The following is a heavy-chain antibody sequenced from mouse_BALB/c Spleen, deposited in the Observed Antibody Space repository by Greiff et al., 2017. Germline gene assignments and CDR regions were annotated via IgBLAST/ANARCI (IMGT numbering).Heavy chain of an antibody. CDR3: ARQGSTMITTDYAMDY. CDR1: GFTFSSYG. D-gene: IGHD2-4*01. Sequence: EVQVVESGGDLVKPGGSLKLSCAASGFTFSSYGMSWVRQTPDKRLEWVATISSGGSYTYYPDSVKGRFTISRDNAKNTLYLQMSSLKSEDTAMYYCARQGSTMITTDYAMDYWGQGTSVTVSS. V-gene: IGHV5-6*01. J-gene: IGHJ4*01. CDR2: ISSGGSYT.